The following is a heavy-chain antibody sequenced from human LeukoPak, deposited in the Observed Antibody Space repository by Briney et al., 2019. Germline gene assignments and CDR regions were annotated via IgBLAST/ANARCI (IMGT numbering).Heavy chain of an antibody. J-gene: IGHJ5*02. CDR2: IMPLFGTA. CDR3: ARDVHGDYGSGWFDP. Sequence: SVKVSCKTSGGTFNNSAISWVRQAPGQGLEWLGGIMPLFGTAGYAQKFQGRVTITKDESTRTVYLELTSLTSDDTAVYYCARDVHGDYGSGWFDPWGQGPSSPSPQ. CDR1: GGTFNNSA. V-gene: IGHV1-69*05. D-gene: IGHD4-17*01.